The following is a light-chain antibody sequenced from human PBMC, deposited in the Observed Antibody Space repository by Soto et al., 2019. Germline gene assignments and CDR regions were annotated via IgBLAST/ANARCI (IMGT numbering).Light chain of an antibody. V-gene: IGKV3-11*01. CDR3: QQRNVWPPIT. CDR1: QSIHTS. J-gene: IGKJ5*01. CDR2: DST. Sequence: EIVLTHSPATLSLSPGERATLSFSASQSIHTSLAWYQQKPGQPPRLVVYDSTLRANGVPDRFGGSRSGTEFTLTINNLEPEDFAVYYCQQRNVWPPITFGQGTRLEIK.